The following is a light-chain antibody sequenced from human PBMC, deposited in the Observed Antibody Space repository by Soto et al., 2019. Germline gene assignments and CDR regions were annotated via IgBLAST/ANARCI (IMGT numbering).Light chain of an antibody. CDR1: QSIDTY. V-gene: IGKV1-39*01. CDR2: AAS. J-gene: IGKJ3*01. CDR3: QKYDLAPFT. Sequence: DIQMTQSPSSLSASFGDRVTLTCRASQSIDTYLNWYQQKPGTAPKLLMYAASTLHSGVPSRFSGSGSGTDFTLTISSLQPEDVATYYCQKYDLAPFTFGPGTKVDIK.